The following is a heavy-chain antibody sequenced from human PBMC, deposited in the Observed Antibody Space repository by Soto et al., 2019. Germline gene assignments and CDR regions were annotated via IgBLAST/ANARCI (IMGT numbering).Heavy chain of an antibody. CDR2: ISGSGDST. J-gene: IGHJ4*02. Sequence: EVQLLESGGGLVQPGGSLRLSCAASGFTFSSYAMRWVRQAPGKGLEWVSAISGSGDSTYYADSVKGRFTTSRDNSKHTLYLQMNSLRAEDTAVYYCARRGSGSDYDYWGQGTLVTVSS. CDR1: GFTFSSYA. V-gene: IGHV3-23*01. D-gene: IGHD1-26*01. CDR3: ARRGSGSDYDY.